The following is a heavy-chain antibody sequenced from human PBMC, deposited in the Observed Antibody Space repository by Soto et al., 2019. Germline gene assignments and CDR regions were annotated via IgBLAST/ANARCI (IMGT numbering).Heavy chain of an antibody. CDR2: IFYSGST. J-gene: IGHJ4*02. D-gene: IGHD5-18*01. CDR3: ARDSSDTAVVNRFDY. Sequence: TLSLTCTVSGGPISSGGYYWSWIRQHPGKGLEWIGYIFYSGSTYYNPSLKSRVTISVDTSKNQFSLKLSSVTAADTAVYYCARDSSDTAVVNRFDYWGQGTLVTVSS. CDR1: GGPISSGGYY. V-gene: IGHV4-31*03.